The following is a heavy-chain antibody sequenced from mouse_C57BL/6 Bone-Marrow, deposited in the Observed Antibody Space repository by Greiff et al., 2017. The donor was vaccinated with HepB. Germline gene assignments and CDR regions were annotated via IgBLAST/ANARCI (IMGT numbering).Heavy chain of an antibody. D-gene: IGHD2-2*01. CDR3: AAMVTTKENAMDY. Sequence: VQLQQSGAELAKPGASVKLSCKASGYTFTSYWMHWVKQRPGQGLEWIGYINPSSGYTKYNQKFKDKATLTADKSSSAAYMQLSSLTYEDSAVYYCAAMVTTKENAMDYWGQGTSVTVSS. CDR2: INPSSGYT. CDR1: GYTFTSYW. V-gene: IGHV1-7*01. J-gene: IGHJ4*01.